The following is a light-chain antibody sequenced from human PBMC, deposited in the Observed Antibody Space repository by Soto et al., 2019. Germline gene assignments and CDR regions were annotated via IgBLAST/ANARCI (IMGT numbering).Light chain of an antibody. CDR1: QSVSSSY. CDR2: GPS. Sequence: EIVLTQSPGTLSLSPGERATLSCRASQSVSSSYLAWYQQKPGQAPRLLFYGPSSRATRIPDRFSGSGSGTDFTLTISRLEPEDFAVYYCHQYDSSPLTFGGGTKVEIK. V-gene: IGKV3-20*01. J-gene: IGKJ4*01. CDR3: HQYDSSPLT.